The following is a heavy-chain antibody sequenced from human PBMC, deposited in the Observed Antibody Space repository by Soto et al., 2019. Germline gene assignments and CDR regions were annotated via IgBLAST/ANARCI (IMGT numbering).Heavy chain of an antibody. CDR1: GGTFRSYA. V-gene: IGHV1-69*12. CDR2: IIPIFGTA. D-gene: IGHD3-16*02. Sequence: QVQLVQSGAEVKKPGSSVKVSCKASGGTFRSYAISWVRQAPGQGLEWMGGIIPIFGTANYAQKFQGRVTITADESTITAYMALSSLRSEDKAVYYCATMKGCYQYYYYGIDFWGQGTPVTVSS. J-gene: IGHJ6*02. CDR3: ATMKGCYQYYYYGIDF.